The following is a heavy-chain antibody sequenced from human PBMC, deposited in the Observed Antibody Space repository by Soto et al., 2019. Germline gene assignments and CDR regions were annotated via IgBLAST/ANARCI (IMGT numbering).Heavy chain of an antibody. J-gene: IGHJ2*01. Sequence: QVQLVQSGAELKKPGSSVRVSCKTSGGTFNNYVISWIRQAPGQGLEWMGGIIPVFGTAHYAQKFQGRVTITADASTSTAYMEVTRLRSEDTAVYYCELDRARGIELWFQASWSFDLWGRGTLVTVSS. CDR2: IIPVFGTA. V-gene: IGHV1-69*01. CDR3: ELDRARGIELWFQASWSFDL. D-gene: IGHD3-10*01. CDR1: GGTFNNYV.